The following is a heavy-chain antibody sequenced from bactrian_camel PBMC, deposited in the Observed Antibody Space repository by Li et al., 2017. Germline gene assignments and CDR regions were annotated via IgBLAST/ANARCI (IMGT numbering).Heavy chain of an antibody. V-gene: IGHV3S60*01. J-gene: IGHJ6*01. Sequence: HVQLVESGGGSVQPGGSLRLSCAASGYTIKTNCVGRYRQAPGKEREGVSCISWGRGSTYYADSVKGRFTISRDNAENTPYLQLNSLKTEDTAMYYCTKDVESSMWFRNYYTFGYWGQGTQVTVS. CDR2: ISWGRGST. CDR3: TKDVESSMWFRNYYTFGY. D-gene: IGHD6*01. CDR1: GYTIKTNC.